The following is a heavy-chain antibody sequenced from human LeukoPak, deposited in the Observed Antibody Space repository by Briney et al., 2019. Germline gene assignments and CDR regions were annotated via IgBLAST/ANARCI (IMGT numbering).Heavy chain of an antibody. CDR2: INHSGST. D-gene: IGHD1-26*01. CDR3: ARGWELLQGGYYYYYMDV. J-gene: IGHJ6*03. V-gene: IGHV4-34*01. Sequence: SETLSLTCAVYGGSFSGYYWSWIRQPPGKGLEWIGEINHSGSTNYNPSLKSRVTISVDTSKNQFSLKLSSVTAADTAVYYCARGWELLQGGYYYYYMDVWGKGTTVTISS. CDR1: GGSFSGYY.